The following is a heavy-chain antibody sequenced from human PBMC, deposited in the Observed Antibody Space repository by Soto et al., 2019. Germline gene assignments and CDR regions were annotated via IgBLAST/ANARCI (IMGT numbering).Heavy chain of an antibody. D-gene: IGHD3-9*01. V-gene: IGHV3-23*01. Sequence: GGSLRLSCAASGFTFSSYAMSWVRQAPGKGLEWVSAISGSGGSTYYADSVKGRFTISRDNSKNTLYLQMNSLRAEDTAVYYCAKGGGYFDWPSARYYYMDVWGKGTTVTVSS. J-gene: IGHJ6*03. CDR3: AKGGGYFDWPSARYYYMDV. CDR1: GFTFSSYA. CDR2: ISGSGGST.